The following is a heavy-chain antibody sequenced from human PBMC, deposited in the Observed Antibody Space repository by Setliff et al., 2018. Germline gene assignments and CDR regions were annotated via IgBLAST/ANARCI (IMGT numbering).Heavy chain of an antibody. CDR2: IYYSGST. D-gene: IGHD2-2*01. CDR3: ARKSRNIVVVPAAVIYYYYYYMDV. Sequence: SETLSLTCTVSGGSISSSSYYWGWIRQPPGKGLEWIGSIYYSGSTNYNPSLKSRVTISVDPSKNQFSLKLSSVTAADTAVYYCARKSRNIVVVPAAVIYYYYYYMDVWGKGTTVTVSS. V-gene: IGHV4-39*07. J-gene: IGHJ6*03. CDR1: GGSISSSSYY.